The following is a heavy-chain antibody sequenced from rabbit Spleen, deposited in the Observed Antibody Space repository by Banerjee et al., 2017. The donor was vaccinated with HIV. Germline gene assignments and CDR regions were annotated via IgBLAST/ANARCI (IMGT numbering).Heavy chain of an antibody. CDR3: ARVGTSGGLAIFNL. CDR1: GFSFSSGYY. V-gene: IGHV1S40*01. CDR2: IYAGSDGNT. Sequence: QSLEESGGDLVKPGASLTLTCTASGFSFSSGYYMCWVRQAPGKGLEWIACIYAGSDGNTYYASWAKGRFTISKTSSTTVTLQMTSLTAADTATYFCARVGTSGGLAIFNLWGPGTLVTVS. D-gene: IGHD1-1*01. J-gene: IGHJ4*01.